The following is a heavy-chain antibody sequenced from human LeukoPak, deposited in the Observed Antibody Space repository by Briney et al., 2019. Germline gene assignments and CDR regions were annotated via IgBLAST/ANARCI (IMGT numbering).Heavy chain of an antibody. CDR1: GFTFSSYW. CDR3: ARSRGYQLLLYYYYGMDV. CDR2: INSDGSST. Sequence: GGSLRLSCAASGFTFSSYWMHWVRQAPGKGLVWVSRINSDGSSTSYADSVKGRFTISRDNAKNSLYLQMNSLRAEDTAVYYCARSRGYQLLLYYYYGMDVWGQGTTVTVSS. J-gene: IGHJ6*02. D-gene: IGHD2-2*01. V-gene: IGHV3-74*01.